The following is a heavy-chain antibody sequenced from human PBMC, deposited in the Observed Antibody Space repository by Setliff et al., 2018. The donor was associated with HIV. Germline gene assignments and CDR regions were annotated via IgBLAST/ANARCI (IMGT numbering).Heavy chain of an antibody. Sequence: ASVKVSCKTSGYTSSAHYIHWVRQAPGQGLEWMGWIDPNSGDTNYAQKFQGRVTMARDTSISTAYMELNRLTSDDTALYYCVKGAGGYYDYWSQGALVTVSS. J-gene: IGHJ4*02. CDR3: VKGAGGYYDY. CDR2: IDPNSGDT. D-gene: IGHD2-15*01. V-gene: IGHV1-2*02. CDR1: GYTSSAHY.